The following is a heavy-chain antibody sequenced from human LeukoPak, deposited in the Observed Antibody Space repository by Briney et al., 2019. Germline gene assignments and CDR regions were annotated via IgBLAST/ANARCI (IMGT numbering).Heavy chain of an antibody. CDR3: ARSLGDSSSSG. Sequence: PSETLSLTCTVSGGSISSSSYYRGWIRQPPGKGLEWIGSIYYSGSTYYNPSLKSRVTISVDTSKNQFSLKLSSVTAADTAVYYCARSLGDSSSSGWGQGTLVTVSS. J-gene: IGHJ4*02. CDR1: GGSISSSSYY. D-gene: IGHD6-6*01. V-gene: IGHV4-39*01. CDR2: IYYSGST.